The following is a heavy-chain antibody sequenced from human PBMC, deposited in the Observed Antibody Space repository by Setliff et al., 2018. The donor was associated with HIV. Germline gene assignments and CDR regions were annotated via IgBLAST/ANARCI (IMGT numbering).Heavy chain of an antibody. Sequence: GGSLRLSCEASGFTVSSSYMAWVRQAPGKGLEWVSTIYSDGSTYHRDSVQGRFTLSRDNSKNTVYLQVGRLRPDDTAMYYCSRSRPYNSALDYWGQGTLVTVSS. CDR1: GFTVSSSY. V-gene: IGHV3-66*02. J-gene: IGHJ4*02. CDR2: IYSDGST. CDR3: SRSRPYNSALDY. D-gene: IGHD6-25*01.